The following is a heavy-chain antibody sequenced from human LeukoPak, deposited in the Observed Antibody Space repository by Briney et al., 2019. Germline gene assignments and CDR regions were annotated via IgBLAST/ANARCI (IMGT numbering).Heavy chain of an antibody. CDR1: GFTFSNAY. CDR2: IKQDGSEK. Sequence: GGSLRLSCAASGFTFSNAYMNWVRQAPGKGLEWLANIKQDGSEKYYVDSVKGRFTISRDNAKNSLYLQMNSLRAEDTAVYYCGEGWYGWGQGTLVTVSS. CDR3: GEGWYG. J-gene: IGHJ4*02. D-gene: IGHD6-19*01. V-gene: IGHV3-7*03.